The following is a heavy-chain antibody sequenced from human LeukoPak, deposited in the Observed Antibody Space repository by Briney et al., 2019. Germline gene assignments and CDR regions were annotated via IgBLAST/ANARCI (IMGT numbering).Heavy chain of an antibody. J-gene: IGHJ3*02. V-gene: IGHV1-2*02. D-gene: IGHD3-22*01. CDR2: INPNSGGT. CDR1: GYTFTGYY. Sequence: ASVKVSCKASGYTFTGYYMHWVRQAPGQGLEWMGWINPNSGGTNYAQKFQGRVTMTRDTSISTAYMELSRLRSDDTAVYYCARDRRYTYYYDSSGYYSHAFDIWGQGTMVTVSS. CDR3: ARDRRYTYYYDSSGYYSHAFDI.